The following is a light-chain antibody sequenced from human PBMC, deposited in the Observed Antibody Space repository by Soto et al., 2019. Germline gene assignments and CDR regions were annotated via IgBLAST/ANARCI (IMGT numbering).Light chain of an antibody. J-gene: IGLJ1*01. CDR3: DSYTSSRAYV. CDR2: EVS. Sequence: QPVLTQPASVSGSPGQSITISCTGTSSDVGGYNYVSWYQQQSGKAPKLTFHEVSYRPSGVSNRFSGSKSGNTASLTISGLQAEDEADYYCDSYTSSRAYVFGIGTKVTVL. V-gene: IGLV2-14*01. CDR1: SSDVGGYNY.